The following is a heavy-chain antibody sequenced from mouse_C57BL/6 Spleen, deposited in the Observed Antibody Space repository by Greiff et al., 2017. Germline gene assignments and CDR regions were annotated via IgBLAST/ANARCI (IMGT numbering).Heavy chain of an antibody. D-gene: IGHD1-1*01. Sequence: EVKLMESGGGLVKPGGSLKLSCAASGFTFSDSGMHWVRQAPEKGLEWVTYISSGSSTIYYADTVKGRFTISRANAKNTLFLQMTSLRSEDTAMYYCARKEVYGSGYEYAMDYWGQGTSVTVSS. CDR1: GFTFSDSG. J-gene: IGHJ4*01. V-gene: IGHV5-17*01. CDR3: ARKEVYGSGYEYAMDY. CDR2: ISSGSSTI.